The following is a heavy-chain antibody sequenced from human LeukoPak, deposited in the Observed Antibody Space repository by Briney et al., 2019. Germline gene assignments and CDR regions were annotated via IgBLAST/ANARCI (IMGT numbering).Heavy chain of an antibody. CDR3: AIFAGAVPGNLLL. CDR1: EFTSSAFW. CDR2: INKDGTEK. D-gene: IGHD2-8*02. Sequence: GGSLRLSCAASEFTSSAFWMTWVRRPPGKGLEWVANINKDGTEKEYVDSEKGRFSIFRDNAKNSVFLQMNSLRAEDTAVYYCAIFAGAVPGNLLLWGKGTTVIVSA. V-gene: IGHV3-7*01. J-gene: IGHJ6*04.